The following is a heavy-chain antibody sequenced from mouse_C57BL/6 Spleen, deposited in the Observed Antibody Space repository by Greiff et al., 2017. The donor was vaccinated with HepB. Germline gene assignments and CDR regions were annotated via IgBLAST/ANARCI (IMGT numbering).Heavy chain of an antibody. D-gene: IGHD1-1*01. J-gene: IGHJ2*01. CDR3: TRETTVVAKGPHFDY. CDR1: GYTFTDYE. V-gene: IGHV1-15*01. Sequence: QVQLQQSGAELVRPGASVTLSCKASGYTFTDYEMHWVKQTPVHGLEWIGAIDPETGGTAYNQKFKGKAILTADKSSSTAYMELRSLTSEDSAVYYCTRETTVVAKGPHFDYWGQGTTLTVSS. CDR2: IDPETGGT.